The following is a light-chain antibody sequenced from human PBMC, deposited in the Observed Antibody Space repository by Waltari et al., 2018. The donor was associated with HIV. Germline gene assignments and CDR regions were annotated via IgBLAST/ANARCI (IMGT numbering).Light chain of an antibody. V-gene: IGKV3-11*01. Sequence: EIVLTQSPATLFLSPGERATLSCRASQSVGSYLAWYQQKPGQAPRLLIYDASNRATVIPARFSGSGSGTDFTLTISSLQPEDFAVYYCQQRSNWPPLTFGGGTKVGIK. CDR3: QQRSNWPPLT. CDR2: DAS. J-gene: IGKJ4*01. CDR1: QSVGSY.